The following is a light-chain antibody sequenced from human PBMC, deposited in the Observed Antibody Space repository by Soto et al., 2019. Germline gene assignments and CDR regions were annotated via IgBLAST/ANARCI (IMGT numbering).Light chain of an antibody. CDR3: QNYGNSPLT. CDR1: QSGSGSY. J-gene: IGKJ4*01. CDR2: GAS. Sequence: EIVLTQSPGTLSLSPGDRATLSCRASQSGSGSYLAWYQQKPGQAPRLLISGASRRATGIPDRFSGSGSGTDFTLTISSLGPDASTVYYCQNYGNSPLTFGVRTKV. V-gene: IGKV3-20*01.